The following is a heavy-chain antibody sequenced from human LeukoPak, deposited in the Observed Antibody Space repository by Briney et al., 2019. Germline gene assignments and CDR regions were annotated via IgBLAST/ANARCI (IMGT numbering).Heavy chain of an antibody. D-gene: IGHD3-3*01. CDR1: GGTFSSYD. CDR2: MNPNSGNT. CDR3: ARTDFWSGYDWFDP. Sequence: GASVKVSCKASGGTFSSYDINWVRQATGQGLEWMGWMNPNSGNTGYAQKFQGRVTITRNTSISTAYMELSSLRSEDTAVYYCARTDFWSGYDWFDPWGQGTLVTVSS. J-gene: IGHJ5*02. V-gene: IGHV1-8*03.